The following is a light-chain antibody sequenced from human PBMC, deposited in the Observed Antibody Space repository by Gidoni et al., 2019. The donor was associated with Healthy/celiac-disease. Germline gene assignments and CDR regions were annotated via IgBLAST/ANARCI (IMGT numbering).Light chain of an antibody. CDR2: QDS. CDR1: KVGDKY. Sequence: SYELTQPPSVSVSPGQTASITCSGDKVGDKYACWYQQKPGQSPVLVIYQDSKRPSGIPERFSGSNSGNTATLTISGTQAMDEADYYCQAWDSSTASCEFGGGTKLTVL. CDR3: QAWDSSTASCE. V-gene: IGLV3-1*01. J-gene: IGLJ2*01.